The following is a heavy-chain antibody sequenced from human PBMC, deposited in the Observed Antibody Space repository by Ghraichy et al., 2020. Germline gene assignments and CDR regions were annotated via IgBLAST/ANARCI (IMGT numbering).Heavy chain of an antibody. D-gene: IGHD6-13*01. J-gene: IGHJ3*02. CDR1: GGSLRGYT. V-gene: IGHV4-34*01. CDR3: TRGKGIAI. CDR2: INDSGSI. Sequence: SETLSLTCAVYGGSLRGYTWSWIRQPPGEGLEWIGEINDSGSINYNPSLKSRVTISDDLSKNQFSLKLSSVTAADTAVYFCTRGKGIAIWGQGTMVSVSS.